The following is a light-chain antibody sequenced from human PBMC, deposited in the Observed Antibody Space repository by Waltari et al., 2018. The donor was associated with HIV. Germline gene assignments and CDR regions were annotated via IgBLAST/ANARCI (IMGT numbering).Light chain of an antibody. CDR1: QSVSSN. CDR3: QQYNSWPRT. CDR2: GAS. J-gene: IGKJ1*01. V-gene: IGKV3-15*01. Sequence: EIVMTQSPATLSVSPGERATLSYRASQSVSSNLAWYQQKPGQAPSVLIYGASTRATGIPVRFSGSGSGTEFTLTISSLQSEDFAVYYCQQYNSWPRTFGQGTKVEIK.